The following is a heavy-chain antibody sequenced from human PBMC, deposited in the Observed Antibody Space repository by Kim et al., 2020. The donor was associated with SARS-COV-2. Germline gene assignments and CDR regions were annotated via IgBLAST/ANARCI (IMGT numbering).Heavy chain of an antibody. J-gene: IGHJ4*02. CDR1: GFTFSNAW. CDR3: TTEGLYGGNSFDY. Sequence: GGSLRLSCAASGFTFSNAWMSWVRQAPGKGLEWVGRIKSKTDGGTTDYAAPVKGRFTISRDVSKNTLYLQMNSLKTEDTAVYYCTTEGLYGGNSFDYWGQGTLVTVSS. CDR2: IKSKTDGGTT. V-gene: IGHV3-15*01. D-gene: IGHD2-15*01.